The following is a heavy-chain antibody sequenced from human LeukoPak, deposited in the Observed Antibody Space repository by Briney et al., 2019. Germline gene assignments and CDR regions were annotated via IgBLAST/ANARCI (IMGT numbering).Heavy chain of an antibody. CDR3: ARSPQDIVVVPAAIRVSHSSSSDPYYYYYYMDV. Sequence: GASVKVSCKASGGTFSSYAISWVRQAPGQGLEWMGGIIPIFGTANYAQKFQGRVTITADESTSTAYMELSSLRSEDTAVYYCARSPQDIVVVPAAIRVSHSSSSDPYYYYYYMDVWGKGTTVTVSS. J-gene: IGHJ6*03. D-gene: IGHD2-2*02. CDR1: GGTFSSYA. CDR2: IIPIFGTA. V-gene: IGHV1-69*01.